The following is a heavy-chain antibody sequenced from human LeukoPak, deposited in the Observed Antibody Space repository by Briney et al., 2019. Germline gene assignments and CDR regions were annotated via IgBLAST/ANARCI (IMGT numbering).Heavy chain of an antibody. Sequence: SETLSLTCTVSGGSISSYYWSWLRQPAGKGLEWIGRIYTSGSTNYNPSLKSRVTMSVDTSKDQFSLKLSSVTAADTAVYYCAREHRYYYDSSGYYSVIFFDYWGQGTLVTVSS. V-gene: IGHV4-4*07. CDR1: GGSISSYY. CDR3: AREHRYYYDSSGYYSVIFFDY. J-gene: IGHJ4*02. D-gene: IGHD3-22*01. CDR2: IYTSGST.